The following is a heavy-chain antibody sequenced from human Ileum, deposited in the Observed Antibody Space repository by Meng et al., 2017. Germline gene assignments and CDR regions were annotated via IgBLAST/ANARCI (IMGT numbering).Heavy chain of an antibody. J-gene: IGHJ4*02. D-gene: IGHD5-12*01. Sequence: QVQLVQSGGEVKKPGASVTVSCNASGYTFTDYGISWVRQPPGQRLQWLGWVSGYSGQSHYAQRVQDRVAMTTDTSTNTAYMELRSLRSDDTAVYYCAKDSVATATQFDSWGQGTLVTVSS. CDR2: VSGYSGQS. CDR1: GYTFTDYG. CDR3: AKDSVATATQFDS. V-gene: IGHV1-18*01.